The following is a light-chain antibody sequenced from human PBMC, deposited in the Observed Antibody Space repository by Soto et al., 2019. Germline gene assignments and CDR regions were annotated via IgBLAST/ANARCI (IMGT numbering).Light chain of an antibody. CDR2: EVS. CDR1: SSDVGGYKF. Sequence: QSVLTQPASVSGSPGQSITISCTGTSSDVGGYKFVSWYQQHPGKAPKLMIYEVSNRPSGVSSRFSGSKSGNTASLTISGLQAEDEADYYCGSYTGSIYVFGNGTKSPS. CDR3: GSYTGSIYV. V-gene: IGLV2-14*01. J-gene: IGLJ1*01.